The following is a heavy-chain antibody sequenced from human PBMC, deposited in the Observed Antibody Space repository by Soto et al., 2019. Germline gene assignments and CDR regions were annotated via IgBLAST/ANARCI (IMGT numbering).Heavy chain of an antibody. CDR1: GGSFSGYY. CDR3: ARDKITGLFDY. D-gene: IGHD2-8*02. J-gene: IGHJ4*02. CDR2: INHSGST. Sequence: TSETLSLTCTVYGGSFSGYYWTWIRQPPGTGLEWVGEINHSGSTNYNPSLKSRVTISVDTSKNQFSLKLTSVTAADTAVYYCARDKITGLFDYWGQGTLVTVSS. V-gene: IGHV4-34*01.